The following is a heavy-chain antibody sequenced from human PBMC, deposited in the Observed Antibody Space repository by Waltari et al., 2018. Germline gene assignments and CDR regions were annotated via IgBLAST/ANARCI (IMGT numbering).Heavy chain of an antibody. CDR2: MNPSNGKI. CDR1: GYTFTSHD. V-gene: IGHV1-8*01. D-gene: IGHD3-10*01. Sequence: QVQLVQSGPEVKKHGASVTVSCKTSGYTFTSHDHNWGRQAAGQGLEWMGWMNPSNGKIGYAQRFKGRRTVTRNTSISTVFMELSSLTSEDTAVYYCARDGALTTADYRWFDSWGQGTLVTVSS. CDR3: ARDGALTTADYRWFDS. J-gene: IGHJ5*01.